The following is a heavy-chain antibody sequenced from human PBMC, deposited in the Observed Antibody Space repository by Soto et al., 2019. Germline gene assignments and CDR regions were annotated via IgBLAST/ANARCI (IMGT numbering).Heavy chain of an antibody. CDR1: GDRVSRNSAA. Sequence: PSQTLSLTCAISGDRVSRNSAAWNWIRLSPSRGLEWLARTYNRSRWYNGYAVSVRARITVNPDTSKHQFSLQLPSVTLPDTAVYYWGGSTSHQWHYTDIWSKGTSVTAS. D-gene: IGHD6-19*01. J-gene: IGHJ6*03. CDR2: TYNRSRWYN. CDR3: GGSTSHQWHYTDI. V-gene: IGHV6-1*01.